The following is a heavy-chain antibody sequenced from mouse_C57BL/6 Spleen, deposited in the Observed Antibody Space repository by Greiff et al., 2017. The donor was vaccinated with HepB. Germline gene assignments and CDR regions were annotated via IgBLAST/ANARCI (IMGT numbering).Heavy chain of an antibody. J-gene: IGHJ3*01. Sequence: VKLQQPGAELVRPGSSVKLSCKASGYTFTSYWMHWVKQRPIQGLEWIGNIDPSDSETHYNQKFKDKATLTVDKSSSTAYMQLSILTSEDSAVYYCASGADGFAYWGQGTLVTVSA. V-gene: IGHV1-52*01. D-gene: IGHD3-3*01. CDR3: ASGADGFAY. CDR2: IDPSDSET. CDR1: GYTFTSYW.